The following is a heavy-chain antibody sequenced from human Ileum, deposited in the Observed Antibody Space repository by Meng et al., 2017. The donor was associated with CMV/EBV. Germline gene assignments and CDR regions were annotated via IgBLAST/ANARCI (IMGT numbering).Heavy chain of an antibody. CDR3: ARVSFGVADWFDP. D-gene: IGHD3-3*01. J-gene: IGHJ5*02. CDR1: GFTFSSYW. Sequence: GESLKISCAASGFTFSSYWMSWVRQAPGKGLEWVANIKQDGSEKYYVDSVKGRFTISRDNAKNSLYLQMNSLRAEDTAVYYCARVSFGVADWFDPWGQGTLVTVSS. CDR2: IKQDGSEK. V-gene: IGHV3-7*01.